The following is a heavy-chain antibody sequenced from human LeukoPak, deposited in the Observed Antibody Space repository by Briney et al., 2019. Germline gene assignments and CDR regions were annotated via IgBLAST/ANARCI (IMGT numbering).Heavy chain of an antibody. J-gene: IGHJ4*02. CDR1: GGSISSSSYY. CDR2: IYYSGST. CDR3: ARDCMVRGVTIIRWGYYFDY. Sequence: SETLSLTCTVSGGSISSSSYYWGWIRQPPGKGLEWIGSIYYSGSTYYNPSLKSRVTISVDTSKNQFSLKLSSVTAADTAVYYCARDCMVRGVTIIRWGYYFDYWGQGTLVTVSS. V-gene: IGHV4-39*07. D-gene: IGHD3-10*01.